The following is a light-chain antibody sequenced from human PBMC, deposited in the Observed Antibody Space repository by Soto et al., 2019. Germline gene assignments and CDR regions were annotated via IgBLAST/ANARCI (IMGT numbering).Light chain of an antibody. Sequence: EIVLTQSPGTLSLSPGERATLSCRASQSISSNYIAWYQHKPGQAPRLLMYDSSIRASGIPDRFSGSGSGTDFTLLISRLEPEDSAVYYCQQYGHSLTWMFGQGTKVDIK. V-gene: IGKV3-20*01. CDR3: QQYGHSLTWM. CDR1: QSISSNY. J-gene: IGKJ1*01. CDR2: DSS.